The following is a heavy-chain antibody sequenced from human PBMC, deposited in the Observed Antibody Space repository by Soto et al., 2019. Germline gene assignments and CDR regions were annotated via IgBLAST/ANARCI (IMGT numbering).Heavy chain of an antibody. J-gene: IGHJ4*02. D-gene: IGHD6-13*01. CDR3: AKDIVPRGGGSSWFYFDY. V-gene: IGHV3-9*01. CDR2: ISWNSGSI. CDR1: GFTFDDYA. Sequence: EVQLVESGGGLVQPGRSLRLSCAASGFTFDDYAMHWVRQAPGKGLEWVSGISWNSGSIGYADSVKGRFTISRDNAKNSLYLQMNSLRAEDTALYYCAKDIVPRGGGSSWFYFDYWGQGTLVTVSS.